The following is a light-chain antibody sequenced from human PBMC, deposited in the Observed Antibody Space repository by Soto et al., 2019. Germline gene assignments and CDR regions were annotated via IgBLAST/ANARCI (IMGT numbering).Light chain of an antibody. CDR3: ISYTSSSTWV. CDR2: EVS. Sequence: QSVLTQPASVSGSPGQSITFSCTGTSSDVGGYNYVSWYQQHPGKAPKLMIYEVSNRPSGVSDRFSGSRSGNTASLTISGLQAEDESDYYCISYTSSSTWVFGGGTKLTVL. V-gene: IGLV2-14*01. CDR1: SSDVGGYNY. J-gene: IGLJ3*02.